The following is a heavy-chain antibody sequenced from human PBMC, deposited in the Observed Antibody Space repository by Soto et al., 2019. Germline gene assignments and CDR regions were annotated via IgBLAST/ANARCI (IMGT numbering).Heavy chain of an antibody. CDR1: GFTFSAYA. Sequence: EVQLLESGGGLVQPGGALRLSCAASGFTFSAYAMSWVRQAPGKGLEWVSAISGTRPSRYYADSVQGRFSISTDSSRKTLFLQMNTLRAEDTAVYFCATRIFGVEYWGQGTLVTVSS. V-gene: IGHV3-23*01. J-gene: IGHJ4*02. D-gene: IGHD3-3*01. CDR3: ATRIFGVEY. CDR2: ISGTRPSR.